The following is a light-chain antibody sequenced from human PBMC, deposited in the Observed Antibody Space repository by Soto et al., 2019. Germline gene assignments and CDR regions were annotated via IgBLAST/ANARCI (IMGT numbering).Light chain of an antibody. Sequence: GVTITCRASQSISSWLAWYLQKPGKAPKLLIYDASSLESGVPSRFSGSGSGTEFTLTISSLQPDDSATYYCQQYTNTNNPWMFGQGTKV. CDR2: DAS. CDR3: QQYTNTNNPWM. V-gene: IGKV1-5*01. CDR1: QSISSW. J-gene: IGKJ1*01.